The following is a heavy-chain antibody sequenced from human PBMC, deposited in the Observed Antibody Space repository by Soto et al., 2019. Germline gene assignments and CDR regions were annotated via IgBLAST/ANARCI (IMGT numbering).Heavy chain of an antibody. V-gene: IGHV3-15*07. D-gene: IGHD3-22*01. CDR3: NTDSYSTMIVIRFEY. J-gene: IGHJ4*01. Sequence: GSLRLSCAACGSTFSNAWINWVRLAPGKGLEWVGRIKSKTAGGTTDFAAPVKGRFAISRDDSKNMVYLQMNSLKNEDTALYYCNTDSYSTMIVIRFEYWGHGTLVTVSS. CDR1: GSTFSNAW. CDR2: IKSKTAGGTT.